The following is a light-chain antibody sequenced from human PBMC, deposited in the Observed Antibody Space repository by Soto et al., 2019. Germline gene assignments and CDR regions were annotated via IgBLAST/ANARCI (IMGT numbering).Light chain of an antibody. J-gene: IGKJ1*01. CDR3: QQYGSSSGT. Sequence: EIVLTQSPGTLSLSPGERATLSCRASQSVHSNSVAWYQQKPGQAPRILISAASCRATAITDRFSGSGCGTAFFLTISRLEAEDFAVDYCQQYGSSSGTFGQGTKVDIK. CDR2: AAS. V-gene: IGKV3-20*01. CDR1: QSVHSNS.